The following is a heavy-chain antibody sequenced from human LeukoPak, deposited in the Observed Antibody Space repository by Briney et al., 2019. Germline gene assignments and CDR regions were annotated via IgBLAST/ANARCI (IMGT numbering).Heavy chain of an antibody. V-gene: IGHV3-30*18. Sequence: GGSLRLSCAASGFTFSSYGMHWVRQAPGKGLEWVAVISYDGSNKYYADSVKGRFTISRDNYKNTLYLQMNSLRAEDTAVYYCAKDSGSPWIQLWLRSWGQGTLVTVSS. CDR2: ISYDGSNK. J-gene: IGHJ4*02. CDR3: AKDSGSPWIQLWLRS. D-gene: IGHD5-18*01. CDR1: GFTFSSYG.